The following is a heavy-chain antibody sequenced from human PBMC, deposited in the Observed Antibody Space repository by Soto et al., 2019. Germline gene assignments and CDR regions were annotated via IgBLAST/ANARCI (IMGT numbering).Heavy chain of an antibody. CDR2: IYYSGST. CDR3: ARHTPGDPIEN. Sequence: PSETLSLTCIVSGGSISSTIHYWGWIRQPPGKGLEWIASIYYSGSTYYNPSLKSRVTISVNTSKNQFSLKVSSMTAADTAVYYCARHTPGDPIENWGQGTLVTVSS. V-gene: IGHV4-39*01. CDR1: GGSISSTIHY. J-gene: IGHJ1*01. D-gene: IGHD2-21*01.